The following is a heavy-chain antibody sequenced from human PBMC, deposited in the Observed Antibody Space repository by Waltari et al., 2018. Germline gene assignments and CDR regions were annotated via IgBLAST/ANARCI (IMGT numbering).Heavy chain of an antibody. Sequence: DVQLVESGGGLVKSGGSLRLSCASSGVTFSTFNMNWVRQPPGKGLEWVSTISRSGNYIYYADSVKGRFTISRDNAKNSLFLHMNSLRGDDTAVYFCAGDGSSSAFHSWGQGTLVTVSS. CDR1: GVTFSTFN. J-gene: IGHJ1*01. D-gene: IGHD6-19*01. V-gene: IGHV3-21*02. CDR2: ISRSGNYI. CDR3: AGDGSSSAFHS.